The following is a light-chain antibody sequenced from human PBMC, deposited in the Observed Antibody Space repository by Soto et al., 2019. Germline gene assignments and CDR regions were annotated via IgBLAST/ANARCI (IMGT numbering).Light chain of an antibody. CDR3: QQYNSYPLT. V-gene: IGKV1-17*01. CDR2: AAS. J-gene: IGKJ4*01. CDR1: QTISDF. Sequence: DIQMTQSPSSLSASLGDRVTITCRASQTISDFLNWYQHKPGKAPKLLIYAASSLQGGVPSRFSGSGSGTEFTLTISSLQPDDFATYYCQQYNSYPLTFGGGTKVDIK.